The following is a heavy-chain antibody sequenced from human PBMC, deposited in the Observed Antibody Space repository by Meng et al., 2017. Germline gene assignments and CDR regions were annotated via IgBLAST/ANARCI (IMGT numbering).Heavy chain of an antibody. CDR3: ARGPGRYYYGSGSYHRGFDY. D-gene: IGHD3-10*01. CDR2: INHSGRT. J-gene: IGHJ4*02. CDR1: GGSFSGYY. Sequence: QVQLHRGGAGRLKPSETLSLPCAVYGGSFSGYYWSWIRQLPGKGLEWMGEINHSGRTNYTPSLKSRVTISVDTSKNQFSLKLSSVTAADTAVYYCARGPGRYYYGSGSYHRGFDYWGQGTLVTVS. V-gene: IGHV4-34*01.